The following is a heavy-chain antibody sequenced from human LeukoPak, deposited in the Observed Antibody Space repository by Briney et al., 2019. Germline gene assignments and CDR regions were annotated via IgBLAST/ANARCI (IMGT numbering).Heavy chain of an antibody. CDR2: INPNSGGT. Sequence: ASVKVSCKASGYTFTGYYMHWVRQAPGQGLEWMGRINPNSGGTNYAQKFQGRVTMTRDTSTSTAYMELSRLRSDDTAVYYCAINGDCSGGSCYSWGQGTLVTVSS. V-gene: IGHV1-2*06. J-gene: IGHJ4*02. CDR1: GYTFTGYY. CDR3: AINGDCSGGSCYS. D-gene: IGHD2-15*01.